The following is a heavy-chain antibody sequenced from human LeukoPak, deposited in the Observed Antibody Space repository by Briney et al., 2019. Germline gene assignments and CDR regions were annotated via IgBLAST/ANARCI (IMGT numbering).Heavy chain of an antibody. V-gene: IGHV3-30*02. Sequence: GGYLRLSCAASGFTFSSYGMHWVRQAPGKGLEWVTFIRYDGSNKYYADSVKGRFTISRDNSKNTLYLQMNSLRAEDTAVYYCAKVDYYYDSSGYFFDYWGQGTLVTVSS. CDR2: IRYDGSNK. J-gene: IGHJ4*02. CDR1: GFTFSSYG. CDR3: AKVDYYYDSSGYFFDY. D-gene: IGHD3-22*01.